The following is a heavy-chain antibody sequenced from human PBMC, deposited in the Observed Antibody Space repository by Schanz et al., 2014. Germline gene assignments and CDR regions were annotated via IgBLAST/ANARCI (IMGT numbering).Heavy chain of an antibody. CDR3: ARARYTGYDCSGY. CDR2: INPNSGET. V-gene: IGHV1-2*02. Sequence: QVQLVQSGPAVKKPGASMKVSCLASGYSFTEYFLHWVRQAPGQGLEWMGWINPNSGETNYEQKFKGRVTLTRPSCISTSFLPLLPLSSSLTSSYFCARARYTGYDCSGYWGQGTLLIVSS. CDR1: GYSFTEYF. J-gene: IGHJ4*02. D-gene: IGHD5-12*01.